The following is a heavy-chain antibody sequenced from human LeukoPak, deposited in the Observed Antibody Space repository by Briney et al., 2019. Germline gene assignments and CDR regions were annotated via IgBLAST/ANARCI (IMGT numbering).Heavy chain of an antibody. CDR1: GYTFTSYY. Sequence: ASVKVSCKAFGYTFTSYYVHWVRQAPGQGLEWMGIINPSGGTTTYAQKFQGRVTMTRDTSTSTVYMELSSLRSDDTAVYYCARDMVRYSSGWYLAYWGQGTLVTVSS. CDR2: INPSGGTT. V-gene: IGHV1-46*01. D-gene: IGHD6-19*01. J-gene: IGHJ4*02. CDR3: ARDMVRYSSGWYLAY.